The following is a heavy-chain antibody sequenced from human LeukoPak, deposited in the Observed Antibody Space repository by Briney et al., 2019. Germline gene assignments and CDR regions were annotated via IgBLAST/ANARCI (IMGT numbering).Heavy chain of an antibody. Sequence: GASLRLSCAASGFAFSSHAMSWVRQAPGKGLEWVSGIGVGGGDTYYADSVKGRFTISRDNSKNTLYLQMNSLRAEDTAVYYCAKDGAVAGSYWGQGTLVTVSS. J-gene: IGHJ4*02. D-gene: IGHD6-19*01. CDR3: AKDGAVAGSY. CDR2: IGVGGGDT. V-gene: IGHV3-23*01. CDR1: GFAFSSHA.